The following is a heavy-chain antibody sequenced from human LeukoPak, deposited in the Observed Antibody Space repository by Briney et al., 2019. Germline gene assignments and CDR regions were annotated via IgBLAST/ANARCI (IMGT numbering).Heavy chain of an antibody. V-gene: IGHV4-59*08. CDR2: IYSSGST. J-gene: IGHJ4*02. Sequence: SETPSLTCAVSGGSISSYYWSWIRQPPGKGLEWIGYIYSSGSTNYNPSLKSRVTISVDTSKNQFSLNLTSVTAADTAVYYCARHSSGYYYGDYFDYWGQGALVTVSS. CDR3: ARHSSGYYYGDYFDY. D-gene: IGHD3-22*01. CDR1: GGSISSYY.